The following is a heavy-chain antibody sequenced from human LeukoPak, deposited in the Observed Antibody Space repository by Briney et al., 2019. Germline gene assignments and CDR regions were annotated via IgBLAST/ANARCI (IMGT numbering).Heavy chain of an antibody. D-gene: IGHD1-26*01. CDR3: AKFRYSGSYYVDMIYDAFDI. CDR1: GFTFSSYG. Sequence: PGGSLRLSCAASGFTFSSYGMHWVRQAPGKGLEWVAFIRYDGSNKYYADSVKGRFTISRDNSKNTLYLQMNSLRAEDTAVYYCAKFRYSGSYYVDMIYDAFDIWGQGTMVTVSS. J-gene: IGHJ3*02. V-gene: IGHV3-30*02. CDR2: IRYDGSNK.